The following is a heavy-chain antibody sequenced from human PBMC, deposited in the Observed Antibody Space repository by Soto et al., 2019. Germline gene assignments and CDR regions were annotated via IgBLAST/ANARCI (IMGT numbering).Heavy chain of an antibody. CDR1: GYSFTSYW. V-gene: IGHV5-10-1*01. Sequence: GESLKISCKGSGYSFTSYWISWVRQMPGKGLEWMGRIYPSDSYTNYSPSFQGHVTISADKSISTAYLQWSSLKASDTAMYYCARRGPGYSYGYDAGYYGMDVWGQGTTVTVSS. J-gene: IGHJ6*02. CDR3: ARRGPGYSYGYDAGYYGMDV. D-gene: IGHD5-18*01. CDR2: IYPSDSYT.